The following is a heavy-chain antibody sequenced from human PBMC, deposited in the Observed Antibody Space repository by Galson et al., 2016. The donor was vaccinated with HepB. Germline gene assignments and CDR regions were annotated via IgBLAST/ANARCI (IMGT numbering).Heavy chain of an antibody. Sequence: SLRLSCAGSGFTFSKYRMHWVRQPPGKGLEYVSVITDNGADTYYVDSVKGRFTISRDNSKNTLYLQMDSLRGEDTAVYYCARGPSFGDLDYWGQETLVTVSS. V-gene: IGHV3-64*02. CDR1: GFTFSKYR. D-gene: IGHD3-3*01. CDR3: ARGPSFGDLDY. CDR2: ITDNGADT. J-gene: IGHJ4*02.